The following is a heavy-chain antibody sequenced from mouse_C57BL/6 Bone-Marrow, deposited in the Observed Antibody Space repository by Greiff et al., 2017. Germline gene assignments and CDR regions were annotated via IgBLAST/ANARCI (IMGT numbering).Heavy chain of an antibody. J-gene: IGHJ2*01. V-gene: IGHV5-17*01. D-gene: IGHD1-2*01. CDR3: ARMNYGGDFDY. CDR1: GFTFSDYG. Sequence: VQLQQSGGGLVKPGGSLKLSCAASGFTFSDYGMHWVRQAPEQGLEWVAYISSGSSTIYYADTVKGRFTLSRDNAKNTLFLQLTSLRSEDTAMYYCARMNYGGDFDYWGQGTTLTVSS. CDR2: ISSGSSTI.